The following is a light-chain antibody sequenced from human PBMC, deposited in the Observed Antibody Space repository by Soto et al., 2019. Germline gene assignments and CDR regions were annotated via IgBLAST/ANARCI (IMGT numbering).Light chain of an antibody. J-gene: IGKJ4*01. CDR1: QDISNS. CDR2: GTS. CDR3: QQVNSYPLT. Sequence: DIQLTQSPSFLSASVGDRVTITFRASQDISNSLAWYQQKPGKAPKFLIYGTSTLQSGVPSRFSGSGSGTEFTLTISSLQPEDFATYYCQQVNSYPLTFGGGTKVDIK. V-gene: IGKV1-9*01.